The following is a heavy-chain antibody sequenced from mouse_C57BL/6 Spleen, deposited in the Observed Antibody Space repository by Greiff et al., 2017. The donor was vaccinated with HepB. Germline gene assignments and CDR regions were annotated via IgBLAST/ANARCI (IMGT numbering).Heavy chain of an antibody. Sequence: EVQRVESGGDLVKPGGSLKLSCAASGFTFSSYGMSWVRQTPDKRLEWVATISSGGSYTYYPDSVKGRFTISRDNAKNTLYLQMSSLKSEDKAMYYVARHHHYYGGSYRAMDYWGQGTSVTVSS. CDR2: ISSGGSYT. D-gene: IGHD1-1*01. CDR1: GFTFSSYG. J-gene: IGHJ4*01. V-gene: IGHV5-6*01. CDR3: ARHHHYYGGSYRAMDY.